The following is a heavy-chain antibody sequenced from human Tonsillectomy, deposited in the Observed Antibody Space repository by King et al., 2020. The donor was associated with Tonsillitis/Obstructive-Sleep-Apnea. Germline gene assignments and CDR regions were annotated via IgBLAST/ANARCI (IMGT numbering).Heavy chain of an antibody. Sequence: QLQESGPGLVKPSETLSLTCTVSGGSISSSTYYWGWIRQPPGKGLEWIGSIYYSGSTYYNPSLKSRVTISVETSKNQFSLKLSSVTAADTAVYYCARRRQVGATYNFDYWGQGTLVTVSS. J-gene: IGHJ4*02. CDR2: IYYSGST. CDR3: ARRRQVGATYNFDY. CDR1: GGSISSSTYY. D-gene: IGHD1-26*01. V-gene: IGHV4-39*01.